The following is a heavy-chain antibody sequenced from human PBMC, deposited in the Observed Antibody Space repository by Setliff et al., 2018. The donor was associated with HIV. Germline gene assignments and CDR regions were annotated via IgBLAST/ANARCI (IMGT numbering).Heavy chain of an antibody. Sequence: SETLSLTCAVSGYSISSGYYWGWIRQPPGKGLEWIGSIYHSGSTYYNPSLKSRVTISVDTSKNQFSLKRSSVTAADTAVYYCARRIIAAAGTWFDPWGQGTLVTVSS. CDR3: ARRIIAAAGTWFDP. CDR1: GYSISSGYY. J-gene: IGHJ5*02. D-gene: IGHD6-13*01. CDR2: IYHSGST. V-gene: IGHV4-38-2*01.